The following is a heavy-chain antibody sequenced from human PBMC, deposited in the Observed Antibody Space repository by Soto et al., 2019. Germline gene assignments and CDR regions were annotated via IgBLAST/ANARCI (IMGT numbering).Heavy chain of an antibody. CDR1: GLTFSSYD. V-gene: IGHV3-13*01. J-gene: IGHJ6*02. Sequence: GGSLRLSCAASGLTFSSYDMHWVRQATGKGLEWVSAIGTAGDTYYPGSVKGRFTISRENAKNSLYPQMNSLRAEDTAVYYCARDQYPKPYSSSSRYYGMDVWGQGTTVTVSS. D-gene: IGHD6-6*01. CDR2: IGTAGDT. CDR3: ARDQYPKPYSSSSRYYGMDV.